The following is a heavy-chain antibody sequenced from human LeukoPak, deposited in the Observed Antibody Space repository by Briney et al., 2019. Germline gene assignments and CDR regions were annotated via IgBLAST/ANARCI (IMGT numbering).Heavy chain of an antibody. D-gene: IGHD2-2*01. CDR2: INAGNGNT. J-gene: IGHJ5*02. CDR1: GYTFTSYA. Sequence: GASVKVSCKASGYTFTSYAMHWVRQAPGQRLEWMGWINAGNGNTKYSQKFQGRVTMTRDTSISTAYMELSRLRSDDTAVYYCARGGGLGYCSSTSCYWFDPWGQGTLVTVSS. V-gene: IGHV1-3*01. CDR3: ARGGGLGYCSSTSCYWFDP.